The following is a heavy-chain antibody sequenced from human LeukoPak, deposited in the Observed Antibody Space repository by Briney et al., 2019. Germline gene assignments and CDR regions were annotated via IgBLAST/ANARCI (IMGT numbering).Heavy chain of an antibody. V-gene: IGHV3-66*01. CDR3: TKTTTGYSSGQYPGWPADH. CDR2: IYSGGST. J-gene: IGHJ4*02. CDR1: GFTVSSNY. Sequence: GGSLRLSCAASGFTVSSNYMSWVSQAPGEGLEWVSVIYSGGSTYYADSVKGRFTISRDNSKNTVYLQMDSLRGEDTALYYCTKTTTGYSSGQYPGWPADHWGQGALVTVSS. D-gene: IGHD3-22*01.